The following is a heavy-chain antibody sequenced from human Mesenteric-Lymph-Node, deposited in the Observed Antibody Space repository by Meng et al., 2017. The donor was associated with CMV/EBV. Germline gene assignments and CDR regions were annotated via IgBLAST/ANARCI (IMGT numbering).Heavy chain of an antibody. Sequence: CAVFGGCFSDYYWTWMRQPPGKGLEWIGEINHSGGTNYNPSLKSRVTISVDTSKNHFSLKLSSVTAADTAVYYCATGRIGYSSTWYYFWGQGTLVTVSS. J-gene: IGHJ4*02. CDR2: INHSGGT. CDR1: GGCFSDYY. D-gene: IGHD6-13*01. CDR3: ATGRIGYSSTWYYF. V-gene: IGHV4-34*01.